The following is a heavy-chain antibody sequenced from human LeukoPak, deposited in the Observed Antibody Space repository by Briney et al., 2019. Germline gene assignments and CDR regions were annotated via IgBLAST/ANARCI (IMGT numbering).Heavy chain of an antibody. J-gene: IGHJ2*01. CDR2: IKSKIDGGTK. CDR1: GFTLNHSW. CDR3: TTEGPEYFDL. V-gene: IGHV3-15*01. Sequence: GGSLRLSCAAYGFTLNHSWMSGVRQAPAKGLECVGRIKSKIDGGTKDYATTVKGRFSISRDDSKNTLYLQMNSLKTEDTVVYYCTTEGPEYFDLWGRGTLVTVSS.